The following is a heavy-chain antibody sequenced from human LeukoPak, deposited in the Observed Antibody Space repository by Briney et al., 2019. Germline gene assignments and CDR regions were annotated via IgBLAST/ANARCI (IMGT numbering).Heavy chain of an antibody. V-gene: IGHV4-59*08. D-gene: IGHD6-6*01. CDR3: ARRGGDPAARAHYFDY. Sequence: PSETLSLTCSVSGGSIRSYHWTWIRQPPGKGLEWIGYVDYSGSTNYNPSLKSRVTMSVDTSKNQFSLKLNSVTAADTAVYYCARRGGDPAARAHYFDYWGQGTLVTAS. CDR1: GGSIRSYH. CDR2: VDYSGST. J-gene: IGHJ4*02.